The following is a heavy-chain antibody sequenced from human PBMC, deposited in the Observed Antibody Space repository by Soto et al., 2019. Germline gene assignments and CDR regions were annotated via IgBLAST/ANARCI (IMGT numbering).Heavy chain of an antibody. J-gene: IGHJ5*02. V-gene: IGHV5-10-1*01. D-gene: IGHD2-2*02. CDR3: ARQYCRSTSCYIGWFDP. CDR2: IDPSDSYT. CDR1: GYSFTNYW. Sequence: GESLKISCQGSGYSFTNYWLSWVRQMPWKVREWMGRIDPSDSYTKHSPSFQGHVTISADKSISTAYLQWSSLKASDTAMYYCARQYCRSTSCYIGWFDPWGQGTLVTVSA.